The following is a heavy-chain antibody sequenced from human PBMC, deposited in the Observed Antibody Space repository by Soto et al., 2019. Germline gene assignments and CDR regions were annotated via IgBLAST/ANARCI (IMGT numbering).Heavy chain of an antibody. CDR1: GYTFTSYG. CDR2: ISAYNGNT. CDR3: AKTYDERLYYYYGMDV. J-gene: IGHJ6*02. Sequence: GASVKVSCKASGYTFTSYGVSWVRQAPGQGLEWMGWISAYNGNTKYAQKLQGRVTMTTHTSTSTAYMELRSLRSDDTAMYYCAKTYDERLYYYYGMDVCGQGTTVTVYS. D-gene: IGHD3-3*01. V-gene: IGHV1-18*04.